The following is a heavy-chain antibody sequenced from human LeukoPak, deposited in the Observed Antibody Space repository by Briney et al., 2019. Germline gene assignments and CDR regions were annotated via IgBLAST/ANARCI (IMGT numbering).Heavy chain of an antibody. V-gene: IGHV3-23*01. CDR2: ISGGGGGT. CDR3: ARDEIVVVITFSAFDI. J-gene: IGHJ3*02. D-gene: IGHD3-22*01. CDR1: GFIFSNYA. Sequence: GGSLRLSCAASGFIFSNYAMSWVRQAPGKGPEWVSGISGGGGGTYYADSVKGRFTISRDNSKNTLYLQMNSLRAEDTAVYYCARDEIVVVITFSAFDIWGQGTMVTVSS.